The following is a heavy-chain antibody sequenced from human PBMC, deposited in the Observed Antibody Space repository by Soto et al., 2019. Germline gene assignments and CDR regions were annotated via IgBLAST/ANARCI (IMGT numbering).Heavy chain of an antibody. J-gene: IGHJ5*02. Sequence: ASVKVSCKASGGTFSSYAISWVRQAPGQGLEWMGGIIPIFGTANYAQKFQGRVTITADESTSTAYMELSSLRSEDTAVYYCARERPSNYDILTGPNWFDPWGQGTLVTVSS. V-gene: IGHV1-69*13. CDR2: IIPIFGTA. CDR1: GGTFSSYA. CDR3: ARERPSNYDILTGPNWFDP. D-gene: IGHD3-9*01.